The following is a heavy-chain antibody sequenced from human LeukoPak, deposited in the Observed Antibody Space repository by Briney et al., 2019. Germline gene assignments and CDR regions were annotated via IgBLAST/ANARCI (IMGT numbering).Heavy chain of an antibody. CDR3: TRAPGGDSSGYCSDY. Sequence: GGSLRLSCAASGFTFSGSAMHWVRQASGKGLGWVGRIRSKANSYATAYAASVKGRFTISRDDSKNTAYLQMNSLKTEDTAVNYCTRAPGGDSSGYCSDYWGQGTLVTVSS. V-gene: IGHV3-73*01. J-gene: IGHJ4*02. CDR1: GFTFSGSA. D-gene: IGHD3-22*01. CDR2: IRSKANSYAT.